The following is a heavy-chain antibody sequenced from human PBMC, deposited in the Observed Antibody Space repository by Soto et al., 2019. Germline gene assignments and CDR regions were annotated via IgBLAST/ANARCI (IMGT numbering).Heavy chain of an antibody. D-gene: IGHD3-22*01. Sequence: APVKVSCKASGHTFTNYGISWVRQAPGQGLEWMGWISAYNGNTNYAQKLQGRVTMTTDTSTSTAYMELRSLRSDDTAVYYCARKPGVVVSPSPFDYWGQGTLVTVSS. CDR1: GHTFTNYG. J-gene: IGHJ4*02. CDR3: ARKPGVVVSPSPFDY. CDR2: ISAYNGNT. V-gene: IGHV1-18*01.